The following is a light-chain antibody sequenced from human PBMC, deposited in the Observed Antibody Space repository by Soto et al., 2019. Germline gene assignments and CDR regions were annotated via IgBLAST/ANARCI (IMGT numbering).Light chain of an antibody. V-gene: IGKV1-39*01. J-gene: IGKJ5*01. CDR2: SSS. CDR3: QQSYSTPIT. Sequence: DIQLTQSPSSLSASVGDRVTITCRASQGIITYLNWYQQKPGKAPNLLIYSSSTLQSGVPSRFSGSGSGTDFTLTISSLQPEDFATYYCQQSYSTPITFGQGTRLENK. CDR1: QGIITY.